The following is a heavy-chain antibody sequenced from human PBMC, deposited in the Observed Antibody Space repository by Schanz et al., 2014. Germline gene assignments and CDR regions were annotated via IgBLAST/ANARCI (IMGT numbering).Heavy chain of an antibody. D-gene: IGHD3-3*01. V-gene: IGHV4-59*08. CDR3: ARSTYDFWSAFDY. CDR2: VYHSGVT. J-gene: IGHJ4*02. CDR1: GDSIGTYQ. Sequence: QVQLQESGPGLVKPSETLSLTCTVSGDSIGTYQWSWIRQPPGKGLEWIGYVYHSGVTTYKSSLKSRVSITVDTIKNQFPLKLNSGTAADTAVYYCARSTYDFWSAFDYWGQGILVAVSS.